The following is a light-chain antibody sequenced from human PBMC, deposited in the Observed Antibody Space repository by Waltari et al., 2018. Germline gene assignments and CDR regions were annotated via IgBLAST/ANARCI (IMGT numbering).Light chain of an antibody. CDR1: RGIDSY. CDR2: DAS. Sequence: DIQMTQFPSSLSTSVGDRVTITRRASRGIDSYLNWYQQRPGRAPKLLIYDASTLQREVPTRFSGGGIGTDFTLTINNLQPEDFATYFCQQSYSPPFTFGQGTRLEI. CDR3: QQSYSPPFT. J-gene: IGKJ5*01. V-gene: IGKV1-39*01.